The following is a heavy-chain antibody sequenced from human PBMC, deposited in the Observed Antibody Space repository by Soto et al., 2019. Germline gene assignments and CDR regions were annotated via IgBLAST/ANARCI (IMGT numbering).Heavy chain of an antibody. CDR1: GYTFTSYY. Sequence: ASVKVSCKASGYTFTSYYMHWVRQAPGQELEWMGIINPSGGSTSYAQKFQGRVTMTRDTSTSTVYMELSSLRSEDTAVYYCARGARTIAVAGTFDYWGQETLVTVSS. CDR2: INPSGGST. J-gene: IGHJ4*02. V-gene: IGHV1-46*01. D-gene: IGHD6-19*01. CDR3: ARGARTIAVAGTFDY.